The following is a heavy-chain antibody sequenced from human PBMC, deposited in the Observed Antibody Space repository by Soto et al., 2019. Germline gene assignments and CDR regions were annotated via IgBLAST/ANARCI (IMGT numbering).Heavy chain of an antibody. CDR1: GDSVSSNSAA. Sequence: PSQTLSLTCAISGDSVSSNSAAWSWIRQSPSRGFEWLGRTYYRSKWYNDYEVSVKSRITINPDTSKNQFSLQLNSVTPEDTAVYYCAREIDVFAIWGQGTMVTVSS. CDR2: TYYRSKWYN. V-gene: IGHV6-1*01. J-gene: IGHJ3*02. CDR3: AREIDVFAI.